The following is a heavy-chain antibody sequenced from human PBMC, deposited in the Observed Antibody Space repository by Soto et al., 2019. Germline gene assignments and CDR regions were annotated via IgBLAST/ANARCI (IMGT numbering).Heavy chain of an antibody. D-gene: IGHD3-22*01. Sequence: PGGSLRLSCAASGFTVSSNYMSWVRQAPGKRLEWVSVIYSGGSTYYADSVKGRFTISRDNSKNTLYLQMNSLRAEDTAVYYCARVRGDYDSSGYGPENWGQGTLVTVSS. V-gene: IGHV3-66*01. CDR2: IYSGGST. CDR1: GFTVSSNY. J-gene: IGHJ4*02. CDR3: ARVRGDYDSSGYGPEN.